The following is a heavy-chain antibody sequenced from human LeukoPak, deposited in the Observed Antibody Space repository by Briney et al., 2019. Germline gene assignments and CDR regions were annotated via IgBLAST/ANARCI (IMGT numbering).Heavy chain of an antibody. CDR2: IYYSGST. D-gene: IGHD6-19*01. CDR1: GGPISSGVYY. Sequence: KPSQTLSLTCTVSGGPISSGVYYWTWIRQHPGRGLGWVGYIYYSGSTYYNPYLRSRVSISVDTSKNQSSLKVSSVTAADTAVYYCARDVKSSGYNYYGMDVWGQGTTVTVSS. J-gene: IGHJ6*02. CDR3: ARDVKSSGYNYYGMDV. V-gene: IGHV4-31*03.